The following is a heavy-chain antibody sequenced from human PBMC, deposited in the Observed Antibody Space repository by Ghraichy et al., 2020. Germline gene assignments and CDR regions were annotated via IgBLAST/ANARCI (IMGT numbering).Heavy chain of an antibody. V-gene: IGHV4-59*01. D-gene: IGHD4-17*01. Sequence: SDTLSLTCTVSGGSISSYYWSWIRQPPGKGLEWIGYIYYSGSTNYNPSLKSRVTISVDTSKNLFSLKLSSVTPADTAVYYCARQKTTVTEYYFDYWGQGTLVTVSS. J-gene: IGHJ4*02. CDR2: IYYSGST. CDR3: ARQKTTVTEYYFDY. CDR1: GGSISSYY.